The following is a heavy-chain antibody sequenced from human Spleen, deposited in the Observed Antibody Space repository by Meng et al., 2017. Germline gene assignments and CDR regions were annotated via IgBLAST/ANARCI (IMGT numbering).Heavy chain of an antibody. Sequence: QAQLLQSGAEVKKPGASVWISCKASGYTSASYGISWFRQAPGQGLEWMGWMNPKSGNTGHAQKLQGRIIMTRNTSISTAYIEFSSLRSEDTAVYYCARGRGWLQPLDYWGQGALVTVSS. D-gene: IGHD5-24*01. V-gene: IGHV1-8*01. CDR3: ARGRGWLQPLDY. CDR2: MNPKSGNT. CDR1: GYTSASYG. J-gene: IGHJ4*02.